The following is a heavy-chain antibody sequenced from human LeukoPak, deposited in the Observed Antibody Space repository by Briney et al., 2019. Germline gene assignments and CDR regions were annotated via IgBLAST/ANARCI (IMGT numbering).Heavy chain of an antibody. Sequence: PGGSLRLSCAASGFTFSDYYMSWIRQAPGKGLEWVSYISSSGSTKYYADSVKGRFTISRDNAKDSLYLQMNSLRDEDTAVYYCARDLYGDYGSDYWGQGTLVTVSS. V-gene: IGHV3-11*04. J-gene: IGHJ4*02. CDR3: ARDLYGDYGSDY. CDR1: GFTFSDYY. CDR2: ISSSGSTK. D-gene: IGHD4-17*01.